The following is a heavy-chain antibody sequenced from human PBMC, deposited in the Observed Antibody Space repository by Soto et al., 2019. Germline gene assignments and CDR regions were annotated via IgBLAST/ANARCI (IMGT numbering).Heavy chain of an antibody. D-gene: IGHD3-10*01. CDR2: ISNDASNK. Sequence: QVQLVESGGGVVQPGWSLRLSCAASGFTFRNYGMHWVRQAPGQGLEWVAVISNDASNKYYADSVKGRFTLSRDNSKNTLYLQMNSLRAEDKAVYYCGKASSHYGSGSYYTNDYWGQGTLVTVSS. CDR3: GKASSHYGSGSYYTNDY. CDR1: GFTFRNYG. V-gene: IGHV3-30*18. J-gene: IGHJ4*02.